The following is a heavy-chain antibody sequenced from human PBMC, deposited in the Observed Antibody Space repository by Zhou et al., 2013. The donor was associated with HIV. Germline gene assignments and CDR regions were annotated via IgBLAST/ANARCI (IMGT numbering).Heavy chain of an antibody. CDR1: GYTFTRYS. D-gene: IGHD2-21*02. Sequence: QVQLVQSGAEVKKPGASVKVSCKASGYTFTRYSVHWVRQAPGQGPEWMGIINPNSGGTNYAQKFQGRVTMTRDTSISTAYMEVSRLRSDDTAVYYCARDEGVAVTAIDYWGQGTQVIVSS. CDR3: ARDEGVAVTAIDY. CDR2: INPNSGGT. J-gene: IGHJ4*02. V-gene: IGHV1-2*02.